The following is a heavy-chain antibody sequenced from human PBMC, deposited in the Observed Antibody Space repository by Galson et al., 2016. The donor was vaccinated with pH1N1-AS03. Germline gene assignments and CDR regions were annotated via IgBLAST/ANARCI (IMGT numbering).Heavy chain of an antibody. Sequence: SLRLSCAASGFTFSTFAMSWVRRAPGKGLEWVSLIRGTSQITYYADSVKGRFTISKDNPKSTLFLRMNSLRAEDTAIYYCARLSGMVPTEYYFASWGQGTLVAVSS. CDR1: GFTFSTFA. CDR3: ARLSGMVPTEYYFAS. J-gene: IGHJ4*02. D-gene: IGHD3-3*01. V-gene: IGHV3-23*01. CDR2: IRGTSQIT.